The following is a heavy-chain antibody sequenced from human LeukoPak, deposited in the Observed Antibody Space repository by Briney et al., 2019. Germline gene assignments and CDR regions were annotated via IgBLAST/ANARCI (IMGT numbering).Heavy chain of an antibody. CDR2: IYSSGST. CDR3: AGMHYDFWSGSSPAVTY. Sequence: SETLSLTCTVSGGSISSYYWSWIRQPPGKGLEWIGYIYSSGSTNYNPSLKSRVTISVDTSKNQFSLKLSSVTAADTAAYYCAGMHYDFWSGSSPAVTYWGQGTLVTVSS. J-gene: IGHJ4*02. D-gene: IGHD3-3*01. CDR1: GGSISSYY. V-gene: IGHV4-59*08.